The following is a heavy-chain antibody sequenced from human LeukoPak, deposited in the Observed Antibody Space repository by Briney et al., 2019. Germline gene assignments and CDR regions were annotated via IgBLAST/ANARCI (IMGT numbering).Heavy chain of an antibody. D-gene: IGHD5-18*01. CDR1: GFTFSSYS. V-gene: IGHV3-48*01. CDR2: ISSSSSTI. CDR3: ARAQPWIQLWLPDSYYMDV. J-gene: IGHJ6*03. Sequence: PGGSLRLSCAASGFTFSSYSMNWVRQAPGKGLEWVSYISSSSSTIYYADSVKGRFTISRDNAKNSLYLQMNSLRAEDTAVYYCARAQPWIQLWLPDSYYMDVWGKGTTVTVSS.